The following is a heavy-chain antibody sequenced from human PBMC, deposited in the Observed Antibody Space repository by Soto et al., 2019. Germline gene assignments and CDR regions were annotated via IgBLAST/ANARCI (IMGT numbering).Heavy chain of an antibody. J-gene: IGHJ6*03. V-gene: IGHV3-11*01. CDR1: GFTFSDYY. CDR2: ISSSGSTI. CDR3: ARGVCSGGSCYWRRPTQYYMDV. Sequence: QVQLVESGGGLVKPGGSLRLSCAASGFTFSDYYMSWIRQAPGKGLEWVSYISSSGSTIYYADSVKGRFTISRDNAKNSLYLQMNSLRAEDTAVYYCARGVCSGGSCYWRRPTQYYMDVWGKGTTVTVSS. D-gene: IGHD2-15*01.